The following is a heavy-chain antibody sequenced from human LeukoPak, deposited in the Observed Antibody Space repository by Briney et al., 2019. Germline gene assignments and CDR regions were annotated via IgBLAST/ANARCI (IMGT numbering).Heavy chain of an antibody. J-gene: IGHJ4*02. CDR3: ARGLYDFWSGYSRYFDY. Sequence: SETLSLTCTVSGGSISGYYWSWIRQPPGKGLEWIGEINHSGSTNYNPSLKSRVTISVDTSKNQFSLKLSSVTAADTAVYYCARGLYDFWSGYSRYFDYWGQGTLVTVSS. CDR2: INHSGST. CDR1: GGSISGYY. D-gene: IGHD3-3*01. V-gene: IGHV4-34*01.